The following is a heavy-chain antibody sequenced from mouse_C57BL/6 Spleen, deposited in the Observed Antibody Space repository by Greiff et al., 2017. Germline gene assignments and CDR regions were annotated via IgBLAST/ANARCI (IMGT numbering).Heavy chain of an antibody. V-gene: IGHV1-64*01. CDR1: GYTFTSYW. J-gene: IGHJ1*03. CDR2: IHPNSGST. Sequence: QVQLKQPGAELVKPGASVKLSCKASGYTFTSYWMHWVKQRPGQGLEWIGMIHPNSGSTNYNEKFKSKATLTVDKSSSTAYMQLSSLTSEDSAVYYCASPGVYGSSYGYFDVWGTGTTVTVSS. D-gene: IGHD1-1*01. CDR3: ASPGVYGSSYGYFDV.